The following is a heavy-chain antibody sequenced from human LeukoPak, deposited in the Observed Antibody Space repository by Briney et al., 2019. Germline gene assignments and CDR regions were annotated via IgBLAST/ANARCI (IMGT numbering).Heavy chain of an antibody. CDR1: GFTFSSYS. CDR2: ISSSSSAI. J-gene: IGHJ4*02. Sequence: GGSLRLSCAASGFTFSSYSMNWVRQAPGKGLEWISYISSSSSAIYYADSVKGRSAISRDNAKNSLYLQMNSLRDEDTAVYYCVRDHYYSFDYWGQGTLVTVSS. D-gene: IGHD2/OR15-2a*01. CDR3: VRDHYYSFDY. V-gene: IGHV3-48*02.